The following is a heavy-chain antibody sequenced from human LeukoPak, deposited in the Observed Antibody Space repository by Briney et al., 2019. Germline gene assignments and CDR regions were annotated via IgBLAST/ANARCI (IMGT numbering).Heavy chain of an antibody. CDR3: ARELAAALDY. CDR1: GGSISSGGYY. J-gene: IGHJ4*02. V-gene: IGHV4-31*03. D-gene: IGHD2-15*01. Sequence: PSETLSLTCTVSGGSISSGGYYWSWLRQHPGKGLEWIGYIYYSGSTYYNPSLKSRVTISVDTSKNQFSLKLSSVTAADTAVYYCARELAAALDYWGQGTLVTVSS. CDR2: IYYSGST.